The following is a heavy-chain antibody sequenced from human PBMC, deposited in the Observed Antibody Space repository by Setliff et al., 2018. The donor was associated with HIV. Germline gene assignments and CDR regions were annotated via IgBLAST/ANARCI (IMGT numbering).Heavy chain of an antibody. J-gene: IGHJ1*01. D-gene: IGHD2-15*01. V-gene: IGHV1-58*02. CDR2: IVVGSGNT. Sequence: SVKVSCKASGFTFTSSAMQWVRQARGQRLEWIGWIVVGSGNTNYAQKFQERVTITRDMSTSTAYMELSSLRPEDTAVYYCAADCSGGSRPEYFQHRGQGTLVTVSS. CDR3: AADCSGGSRPEYFQH. CDR1: GFTFTSSA.